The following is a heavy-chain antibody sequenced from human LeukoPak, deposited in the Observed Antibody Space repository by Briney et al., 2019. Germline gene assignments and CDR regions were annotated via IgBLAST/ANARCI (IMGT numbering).Heavy chain of an antibody. V-gene: IGHV5-51*01. CDR1: GYSFNMYW. Sequence: GEPLKISFKTSGYSFNMYWIAWVRQMPGKGLEWMGIIFPGDSDTGYSPSFQGQVTFSADKSTTTAYLQWSSWKSVGAIVYYCARWVSADRGKKDAFDIWGQGTMVTVSS. D-gene: IGHD2-21*01. CDR2: IFPGDSDT. CDR3: ARWVSADRGKKDAFDI. J-gene: IGHJ3*02.